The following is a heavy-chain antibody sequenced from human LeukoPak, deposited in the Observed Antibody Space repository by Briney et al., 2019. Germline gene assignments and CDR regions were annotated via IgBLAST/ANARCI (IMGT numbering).Heavy chain of an antibody. CDR3: ARDAYSGSYFQ. D-gene: IGHD1-26*01. CDR2: IYTSGST. CDR1: GGSISSGGYS. J-gene: IGHJ4*02. Sequence: PSQTLSLTCAVSGGSISSGGYSWSWIRQPPGKGLEWIGRIYTSGSTNYNPSLKSRVTMSVDTSKNQFSLKLSSVTAADTAVYYCARDAYSGSYFQWGQGTLVTVSS. V-gene: IGHV4-61*02.